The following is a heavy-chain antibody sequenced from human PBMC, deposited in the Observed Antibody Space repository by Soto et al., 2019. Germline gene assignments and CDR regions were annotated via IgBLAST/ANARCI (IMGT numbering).Heavy chain of an antibody. J-gene: IGHJ5*02. Sequence: PSETLSLTCTVSGGSISSGGYYWSWIRQHPGKGLEWIGYIYYSGSTYYNPSLKSRVTISVDTSKNQFSLKLSSVTAADTAVYYCARAPDPDYYYDSSGARRRFDPWGQGTLVTVS. D-gene: IGHD3-22*01. CDR3: ARAPDPDYYYDSSGARRRFDP. V-gene: IGHV4-31*03. CDR1: GGSISSGGYY. CDR2: IYYSGST.